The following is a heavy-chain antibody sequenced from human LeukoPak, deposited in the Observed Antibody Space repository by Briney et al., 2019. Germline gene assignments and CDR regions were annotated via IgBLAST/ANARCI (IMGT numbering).Heavy chain of an antibody. J-gene: IGHJ5*02. D-gene: IGHD3-10*01. CDR2: IYHSGST. Sequence: SETLSLTCTVSGYSISSGYYWGWIRQPPGKGLEWIGSIYHSGSTYYNPSLKSRVTISVDTSKNQFSLKLSSVTAADTAVYYCAREHPLFDWFDPWGQGTLVTVSS. CDR1: GYSISSGYY. V-gene: IGHV4-38-2*02. CDR3: AREHPLFDWFDP.